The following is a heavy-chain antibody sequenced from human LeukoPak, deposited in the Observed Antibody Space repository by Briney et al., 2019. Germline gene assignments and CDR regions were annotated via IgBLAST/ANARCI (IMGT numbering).Heavy chain of an antibody. D-gene: IGHD3-10*01. CDR1: GFTFSSYA. CDR2: ISGSGGST. CDR3: ARGYGSGSYLAY. Sequence: PGGSLRLSCAASGFTFSSYAMSWVRQAPGKGLEWVSAISGSGGSTYYADSVKGRFTISRDNSKNTLYLQMNSLRAEDTAVYYCARGYGSGSYLAYWGQGTLVTVSS. V-gene: IGHV3-23*01. J-gene: IGHJ4*02.